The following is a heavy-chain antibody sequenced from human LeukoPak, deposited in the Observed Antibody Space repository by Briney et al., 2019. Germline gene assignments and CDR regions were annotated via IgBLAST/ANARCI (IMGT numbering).Heavy chain of an antibody. D-gene: IGHD3-3*01. CDR2: ISYGGST. CDR1: GGSISSYY. J-gene: IGHJ3*01. V-gene: IGHV4-59*01. CDR3: ARGIFGMVLNAFDL. Sequence: SETLSLACTVSGGSISSYYWTWIRQPPGRGLEWVGYISYGGSTNYNPSLKSRVTISVDTSTNQFSLKLSSVTAADTAVYYCARGIFGMVLNAFDLWGRGTMVTVSS.